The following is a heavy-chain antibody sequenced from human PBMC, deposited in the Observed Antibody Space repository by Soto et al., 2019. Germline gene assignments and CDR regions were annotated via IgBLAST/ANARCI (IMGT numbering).Heavy chain of an antibody. CDR2: IYYSGST. V-gene: IGHV4-39*01. Sequence: SETLSLTCTVSNYSISTYFSWGWIRQPPGKGLEWIGSIYYSGSTYYNPSLKSRVTISVDTSKNQFSLRLSSVTAADTAVYYCARRLGQYCSSTSCYTFFWFDPWAQGTLVTVSS. CDR1: NYSISTYFS. CDR3: ARRLGQYCSSTSCYTFFWFDP. J-gene: IGHJ5*02. D-gene: IGHD2-2*02.